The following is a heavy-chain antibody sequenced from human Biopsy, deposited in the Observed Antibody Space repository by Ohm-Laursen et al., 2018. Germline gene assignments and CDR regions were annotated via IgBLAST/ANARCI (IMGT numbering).Heavy chain of an antibody. D-gene: IGHD2-2*01. CDR3: AREAIGYQLPCDD. CDR2: FDREERKT. CDR1: GYTLTELS. Sequence: ASVKVSCKISGYTLTELSIHWVRQTGGKGLEWMGGFDREERKTVYAEKFQGRVTMTEDTSTDTVYMELTSLTSDDTAVYFCAREAIGYQLPCDDWGQGTQVTVSS. J-gene: IGHJ4*02. V-gene: IGHV1-24*01.